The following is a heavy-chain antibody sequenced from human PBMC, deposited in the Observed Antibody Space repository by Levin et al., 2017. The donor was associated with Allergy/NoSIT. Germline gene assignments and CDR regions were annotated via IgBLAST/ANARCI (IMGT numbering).Heavy chain of an antibody. J-gene: IGHJ4*02. CDR2: ISYDGSNK. CDR1: GFTFSSYG. D-gene: IGHD4-17*01. CDR3: AKSDDDYGVRVDY. Sequence: PGGSLRLSCAASGFTFSSYGMHWVRQAPGKGLEWVAVISYDGSNKYYADSVKGRFTISRDNSKNTLYLQMNSLRAEDTAVYYCAKSDDDYGVRVDYWGQGTLVTVSS. V-gene: IGHV3-30*18.